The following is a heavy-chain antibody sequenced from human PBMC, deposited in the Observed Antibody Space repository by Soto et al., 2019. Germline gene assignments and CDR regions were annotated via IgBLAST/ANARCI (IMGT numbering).Heavy chain of an antibody. J-gene: IGHJ5*02. CDR3: ARDRGYYYDSSGQLGYCFDP. Sequence: SGQVSFKASWYTFPSYGINWVRQAPGQGLEWMGWISAYNGNTNYAQKLQGRVTMTTDTSTSTAYMELRSLRSDDAAVYYCARDRGYYYDSSGQLGYCFDPWGQGTLVIVSS. V-gene: IGHV1-18*01. CDR1: WYTFPSYG. CDR2: ISAYNGNT. D-gene: IGHD3-22*01.